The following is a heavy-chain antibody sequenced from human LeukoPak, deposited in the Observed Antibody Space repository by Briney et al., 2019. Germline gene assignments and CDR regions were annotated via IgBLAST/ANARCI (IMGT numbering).Heavy chain of an antibody. D-gene: IGHD3-10*01. Sequence: SVKVSCKASGGTFSSYAISWVRQAPGQGLECMGGIIPIFGTANYAQKLQGRVTITADESTSTAYMEVSSLTSEDTAVYYCARSYYGSGSYYSPTYYYGMDVWGQGTTVTVSS. CDR1: GGTFSSYA. CDR3: ARSYYGSGSYYSPTYYYGMDV. CDR2: IIPIFGTA. J-gene: IGHJ6*02. V-gene: IGHV1-69*13.